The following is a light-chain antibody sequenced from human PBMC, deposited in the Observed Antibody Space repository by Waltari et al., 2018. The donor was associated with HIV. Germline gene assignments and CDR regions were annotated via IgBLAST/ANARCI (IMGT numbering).Light chain of an antibody. CDR1: SRDVGGSNY. CDR2: DGS. Sequence: QSALTQPASVSGSPGQSITISCTGTSRDVGGSNYVSWYQHHPGNAPKLMIYDGSNRPSVVSNRFSGSKSGNTASLTISGLQAEDEADYYCNSYTTSSTLHVVFGGGTKLTVL. CDR3: NSYTTSSTLHVV. J-gene: IGLJ2*01. V-gene: IGLV2-14*03.